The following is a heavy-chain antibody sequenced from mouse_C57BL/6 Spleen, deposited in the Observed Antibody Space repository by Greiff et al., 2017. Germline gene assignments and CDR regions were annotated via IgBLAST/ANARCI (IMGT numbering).Heavy chain of an antibody. V-gene: IGHV1-22*01. CDR3: ATRLSTDYAMDY. CDR2: INPNNGGT. CDR1: GYTFTDYN. D-gene: IGHD1-1*02. Sequence: VQLKESGPELVKPGASVKMSCKASGYTFTDYNMHWVKQSHGKSLEWIGYINPNNGGTSYNQKFKGKATLTVNKSSSTAYMELRSLTSEDSAVYYCATRLSTDYAMDYWGQGTSVTVSS. J-gene: IGHJ4*01.